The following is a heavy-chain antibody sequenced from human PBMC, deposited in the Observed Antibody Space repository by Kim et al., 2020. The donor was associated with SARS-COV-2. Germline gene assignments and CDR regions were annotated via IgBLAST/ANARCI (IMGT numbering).Heavy chain of an antibody. V-gene: IGHV1-58*01. J-gene: IGHJ4*02. D-gene: IGHD3-10*01. CDR1: GFTFTSSA. Sequence: SVKVSCKASGFTFTSSAVQWVRQARGQRHEWIGWIVVGSGNTNYAQKFQERVTITRDMSTSTAYMELSSLRSEDTAVYYCAAQRTMVRGVIGADYWGQGTLVTVSS. CDR2: IVVGSGNT. CDR3: AAQRTMVRGVIGADY.